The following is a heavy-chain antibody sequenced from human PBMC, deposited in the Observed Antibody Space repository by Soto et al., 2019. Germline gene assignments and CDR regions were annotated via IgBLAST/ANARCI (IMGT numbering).Heavy chain of an antibody. CDR2: IYSGGST. Sequence: GGSLRLSCAASGFSVSSSDMSWVRQVPGEGLEWVSVIYSGGSTHDADYVKGRFSVSRDTSKNTVDLQMNSLRVDDTAVYYCGTSSRKDYHFTMDVWGQGTAVTVSS. CDR3: GTSSRKDYHFTMDV. V-gene: IGHV3-53*01. J-gene: IGHJ6*02. CDR1: GFSVSSSD. D-gene: IGHD6-6*01.